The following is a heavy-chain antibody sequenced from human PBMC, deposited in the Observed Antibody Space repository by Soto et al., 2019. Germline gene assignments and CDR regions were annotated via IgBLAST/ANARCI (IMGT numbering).Heavy chain of an antibody. Sequence: ASVKVSCKASGYTFTSYGISWVRQAPGQGLEWMGWINAYNGNTSYAQKFQGRVTMTRNTSISTAYMELSSLRSEDTAVYYCARLPYDSTTGYWGQGTLVTVSS. CDR3: ARLPYDSTTGY. J-gene: IGHJ4*02. D-gene: IGHD3-22*01. V-gene: IGHV1-8*02. CDR2: INAYNGNT. CDR1: GYTFTSYG.